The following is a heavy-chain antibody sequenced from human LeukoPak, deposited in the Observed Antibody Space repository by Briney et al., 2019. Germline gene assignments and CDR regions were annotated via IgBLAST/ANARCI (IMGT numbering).Heavy chain of an antibody. D-gene: IGHD3-10*01. CDR3: ATVTMVRGDYYGMDV. CDR1: GYTLTELS. J-gene: IGHJ6*02. CDR2: FDPEDGET. V-gene: IGHV1-24*01. Sequence: WASVTVSCKVSGYTLTELSMHWVRQAPGKGLEWMGGFDPEDGETIYAQKFQGRVTMTEDTSTDTAYMELSSLRSEDTAVYYCATVTMVRGDYYGMDVWGQGTTVTVSS.